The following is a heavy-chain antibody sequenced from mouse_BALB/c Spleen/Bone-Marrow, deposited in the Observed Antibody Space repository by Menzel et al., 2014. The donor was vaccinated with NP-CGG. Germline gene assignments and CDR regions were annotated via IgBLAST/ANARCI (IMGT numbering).Heavy chain of an antibody. CDR1: GYTFTDYA. CDR2: ISGYYGDA. CDR3: ARSGKVRNAMDY. Sequence: VQLQQSGAELVRPGVSVKIPCKGSGYTFTDYAIHWVKQSHAKSLEWIGLISGYYGDAIYNQKFEGKATMTVDKSSSTAYMDLARLTSEDSAIYYCARSGKVRNAMDYWGQGTSVTVSS. J-gene: IGHJ4*01. D-gene: IGHD2-14*01. V-gene: IGHV1S137*01.